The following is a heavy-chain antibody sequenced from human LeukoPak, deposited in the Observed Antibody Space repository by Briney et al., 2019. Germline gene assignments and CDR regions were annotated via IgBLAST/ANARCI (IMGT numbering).Heavy chain of an antibody. V-gene: IGHV4-30-4*08. J-gene: IGHJ4*02. CDR1: GGSISSGDYY. CDR2: IYYSGST. D-gene: IGHD5-18*01. CDR3: ARERNTAMVDY. Sequence: SQTLSLTCTVSGGSISSGDYYWSWIRQPPGKGREWIGYIYYSGSTYYNPSLKSRVTISVDTSKNQFSLKLSSVTAADAAVHYCARERNTAMVDYWGQGTLVTVSS.